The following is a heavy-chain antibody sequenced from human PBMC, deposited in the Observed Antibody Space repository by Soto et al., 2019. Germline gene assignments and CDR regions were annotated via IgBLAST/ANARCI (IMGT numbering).Heavy chain of an antibody. CDR2: MNPNSGNT. D-gene: IGHD1-26*01. CDR1: GYTFTSYD. Sequence: ASVKVSCKASGYTFTSYDINWVRQATGQGLEWMGWMNPNSGNTGYAQKFQGRVTMTRNTSISTAYMELSSLRSEDTAVYYCARVPTVRAYSGRTVFDPWGQGTLVTVSS. V-gene: IGHV1-8*01. CDR3: ARVPTVRAYSGRTVFDP. J-gene: IGHJ5*02.